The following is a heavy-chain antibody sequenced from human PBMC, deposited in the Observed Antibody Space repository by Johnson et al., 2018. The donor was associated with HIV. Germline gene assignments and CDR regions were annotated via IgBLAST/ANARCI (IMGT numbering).Heavy chain of an antibody. CDR3: ARDPFPRFYAFDI. J-gene: IGHJ3*02. CDR1: GFTVSSNY. CDR2: IYGGGTT. Sequence: VQLVESGGGLVKPGKSLRLSCAASGFTVSSNYMNWVRQAPGKGLEWVSLIYGGGTTYYADSVKDRFTIPRDNSKNTLFLQMTSLRVEDTAVYYCARDPFPRFYAFDIWGQGTMVTVSS. V-gene: IGHV3-66*01.